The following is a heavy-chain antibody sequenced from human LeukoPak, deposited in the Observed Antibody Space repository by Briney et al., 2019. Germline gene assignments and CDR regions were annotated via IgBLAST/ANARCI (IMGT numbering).Heavy chain of an antibody. D-gene: IGHD6-6*01. J-gene: IGHJ4*02. CDR1: GFTFSSYG. Sequence: RTGGSLRLSCAASGFTFSSYGMHWVRQAPGKGLEWVAVISYDGSNKYYADSVKGRFTISRDNSKNTLYLQMNSLRAEDTAVYYCARVKGPYSSSLNYWGQGTLVTVSS. CDR3: ARVKGPYSSSLNY. V-gene: IGHV3-30*03. CDR2: ISYDGSNK.